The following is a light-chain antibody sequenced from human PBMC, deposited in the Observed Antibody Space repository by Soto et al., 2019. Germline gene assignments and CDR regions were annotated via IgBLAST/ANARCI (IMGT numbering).Light chain of an antibody. J-gene: IGKJ1*01. CDR2: DAS. CDR3: QQYCTYTCT. V-gene: IGKV1-5*01. CDR1: QSISNW. Sequence: DIQMTQSPSTLSASVGDRVTITCRDSQSISNWLAWYQKKPGKAPNLLIYDASSLETGVPSRFSGSGSGTEFTFTISSLQPDDFATYYCQQYCTYTCTFGQGTKVEIK.